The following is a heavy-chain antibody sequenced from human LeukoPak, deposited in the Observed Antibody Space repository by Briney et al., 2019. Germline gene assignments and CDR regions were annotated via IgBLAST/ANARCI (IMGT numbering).Heavy chain of an antibody. D-gene: IGHD2-2*01. V-gene: IGHV1-69*13. Sequence: GASVKVSCKASGGTFSSYAISWVRQPPGQGLEWMGGIIPIFGTANYAQKFQGRVTITADESTSTAYMELSSLRSEDTAVYYCARGCSSTSCYAFYGMDVWGKGTTVTVSS. CDR2: IIPIFGTA. CDR3: ARGCSSTSCYAFYGMDV. CDR1: GGTFSSYA. J-gene: IGHJ6*04.